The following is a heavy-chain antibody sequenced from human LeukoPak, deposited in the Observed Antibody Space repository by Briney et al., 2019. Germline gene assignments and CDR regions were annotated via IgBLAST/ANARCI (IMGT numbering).Heavy chain of an antibody. CDR3: ARRLFDTTGYYPHEYYCYYMDV. CDR2: IYHSGST. CDR1: GYSISSGYY. J-gene: IGHJ6*03. Sequence: NPSETLSLTCTVSGYSISSGYYWGWIRPPPGKGLEWIGSIYHSGSTYYNPSLKSRVTISVDTSKNQFSLKLSSVTAADTAVYYCARRLFDTTGYYPHEYYCYYMDVWGKGTTVTVSS. D-gene: IGHD3-22*01. V-gene: IGHV4-38-2*02.